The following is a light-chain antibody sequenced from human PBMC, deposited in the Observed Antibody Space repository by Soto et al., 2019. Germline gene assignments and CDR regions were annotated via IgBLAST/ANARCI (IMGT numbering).Light chain of an antibody. CDR1: QGMSTY. CDR3: QKYNSAPLN. J-gene: IGKJ4*01. CDR2: AAS. V-gene: IGKV1-27*01. Sequence: DIQMTQSPSSLSASVGDRVTITCRASQGMSTYLALYQQKPGKVPKLLIYAASTLQSGVPSRFSGSGSGTEFTLNISSLQPEDVAIYYCQKYNSAPLNFGGGTKVEIK.